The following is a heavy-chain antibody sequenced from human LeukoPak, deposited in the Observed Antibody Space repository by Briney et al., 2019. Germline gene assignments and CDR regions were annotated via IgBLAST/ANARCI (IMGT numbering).Heavy chain of an antibody. Sequence: SETLSLTCTVSGGSISSYYWSWIRQPPGKGLEWIGYIYYSGSTNYNPSLKSRVTISVDTSKNQFSLKLSSVTAADTAVYYCARGQFSSIAARPLVIPFDYRGQGTLVTVSS. D-gene: IGHD6-6*01. CDR1: GGSISSYY. J-gene: IGHJ4*02. CDR2: IYYSGST. CDR3: ARGQFSSIAARPLVIPFDY. V-gene: IGHV4-59*01.